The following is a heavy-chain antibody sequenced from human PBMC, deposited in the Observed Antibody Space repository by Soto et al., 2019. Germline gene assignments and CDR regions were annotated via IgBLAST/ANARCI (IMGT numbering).Heavy chain of an antibody. CDR3: ARKVLGQLAGLDAFDI. CDR1: GYSFTSYW. Sequence: HGESLKISCKGSGYSFTSYWIGWVRQMPGKGLEWMGIIYPGDSDTRYSPSFQGQVTISADKSISTAYLQWSSLKASDTAMYYCARKVLGQLAGLDAFDIWGQGTMVTVSS. J-gene: IGHJ3*02. V-gene: IGHV5-51*01. D-gene: IGHD6-6*01. CDR2: IYPGDSDT.